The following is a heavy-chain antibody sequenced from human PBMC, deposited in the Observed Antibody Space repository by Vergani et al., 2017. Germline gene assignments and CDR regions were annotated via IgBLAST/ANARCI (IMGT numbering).Heavy chain of an antibody. J-gene: IGHJ3*02. Sequence: QVQLQESGPGLVKPSQTLSLTCTVSGGSISSGDYYWSWIRQPPGKGLEWIGYIYYSGSTYYNPSLKSRVTISVDTSKNQFSLKLSSVTAADTAVYYCARDKGSYGSTGAGTFDIWGRGTMVTVSS. D-gene: IGHD3-10*01. CDR2: IYYSGST. CDR1: GGSISSGDYY. V-gene: IGHV4-30-4*01. CDR3: ARDKGSYGSTGAGTFDI.